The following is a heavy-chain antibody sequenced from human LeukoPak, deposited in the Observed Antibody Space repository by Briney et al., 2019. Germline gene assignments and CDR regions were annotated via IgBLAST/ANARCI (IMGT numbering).Heavy chain of an antibody. J-gene: IGHJ4*02. D-gene: IGHD3-10*01. CDR3: ARGIDYYESGKYYRFDC. V-gene: IGHV4-59*01. CDR2: LDYSGST. CDR1: GGSISTYY. Sequence: PSETLSLTCTVSGGSISTYYWGWIRQPPGKGLEWIAYLDYSGSTNYNPSLKSRVTISIDTSKNQFSLRLTSVTPADTAVYYCARGIDYYESGKYYRFDCWGQGALVTVSS.